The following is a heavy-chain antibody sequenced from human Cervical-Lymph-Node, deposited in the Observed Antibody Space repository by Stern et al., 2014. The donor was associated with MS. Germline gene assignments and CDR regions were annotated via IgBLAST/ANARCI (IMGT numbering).Heavy chain of an antibody. Sequence: QVQLVQSGPGLVKPSETLSLTCSVSGGSISSYYWNWIRQPPGKGLEWIANVHYSGTTNYNPSLKSRVPILLDTSLQQISPKPPFVTAADTAVYYCAGSGTYYPDYWGQGILVTVSS. CDR1: GGSISSYY. CDR3: AGSGTYYPDY. D-gene: IGHD3-3*01. J-gene: IGHJ4*02. CDR2: VHYSGTT. V-gene: IGHV4-59*08.